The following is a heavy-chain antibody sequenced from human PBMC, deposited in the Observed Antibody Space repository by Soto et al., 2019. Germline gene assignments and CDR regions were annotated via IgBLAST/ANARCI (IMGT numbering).Heavy chain of an antibody. D-gene: IGHD2-21*02. V-gene: IGHV3-30*18. CDR1: GFTFSSYG. Sequence: GGSLRLSCAASGFTFSSYGMHWVRQAPGKGLEWVAVISYDGSNKYYADSVKGRFTISRDNSKNTLYLQMNSLRAEDTAVYYCAKTIRDSWTYDYWGQGTLVTVSS. CDR2: ISYDGSNK. J-gene: IGHJ4*02. CDR3: AKTIRDSWTYDY.